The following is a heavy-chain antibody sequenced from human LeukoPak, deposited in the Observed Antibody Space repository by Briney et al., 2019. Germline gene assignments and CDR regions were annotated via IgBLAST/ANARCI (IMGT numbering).Heavy chain of an antibody. Sequence: GGSLRLSCAASGFTFSSYSMNWVRRAPGKGLEWVSSISTSSSSIYYADSVKGRFTISRDNAKNSLSLQMNSLRAEDTAVYYCARERGYSYGYADYWGQGTLVTVSS. J-gene: IGHJ4*02. CDR2: ISTSSSSI. V-gene: IGHV3-21*01. CDR1: GFTFSSYS. D-gene: IGHD5-18*01. CDR3: ARERGYSYGYADY.